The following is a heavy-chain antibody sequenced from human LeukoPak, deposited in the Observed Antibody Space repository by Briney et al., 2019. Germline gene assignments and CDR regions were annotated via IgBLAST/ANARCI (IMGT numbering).Heavy chain of an antibody. D-gene: IGHD2-15*01. J-gene: IGHJ4*02. V-gene: IGHV1-18*01. CDR2: ISAYNDNT. CDR3: ARVPSGGPFDY. Sequence: GASVKVSCKASGYSFSSYGISWVRQAPGQGLEWMGWISAYNDNTNYAQRLQGRVTMTTDTSTSTVYMGLRSLTSDDTAVYYCARVPSGGPFDYWGQGTLVTVSS. CDR1: GYSFSSYG.